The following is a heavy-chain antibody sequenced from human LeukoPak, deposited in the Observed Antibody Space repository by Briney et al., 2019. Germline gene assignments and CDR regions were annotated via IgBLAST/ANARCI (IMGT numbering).Heavy chain of an antibody. CDR2: ISGSGTYT. Sequence: GGSLRLSCAASQFTFNNYAMSWVRQAPGKGLEWVSTISGSGTYTYYADSVRDRLTISRDNSKNTLYQQMDSLTAEDTAVYYCAKDLSDTRSGDPFHIWGQGTLLTVSS. CDR3: AKDLSDTRSGDPFHI. D-gene: IGHD2-2*01. J-gene: IGHJ3*02. V-gene: IGHV3-23*01. CDR1: QFTFNNYA.